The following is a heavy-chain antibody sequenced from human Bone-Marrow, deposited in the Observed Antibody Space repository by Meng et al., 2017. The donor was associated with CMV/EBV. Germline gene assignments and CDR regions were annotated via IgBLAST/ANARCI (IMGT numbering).Heavy chain of an antibody. CDR2: ISYDRSNK. D-gene: IGHD1-14*01. J-gene: IGHJ4*02. CDR3: AKGNQGDY. Sequence: GESLKISCAASGFTFSSYAMHWVRQAPGKGLEWVAVISYDRSNKYYADSVKGRFTISRDNSKNTLYLQMNSLRAEDTAVYYCAKGNQGDYWGQGTLVTVSS. CDR1: GFTFSSYA. V-gene: IGHV3-30*04.